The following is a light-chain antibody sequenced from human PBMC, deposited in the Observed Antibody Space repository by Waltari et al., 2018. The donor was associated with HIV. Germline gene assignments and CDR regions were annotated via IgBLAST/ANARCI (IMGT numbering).Light chain of an antibody. J-gene: IGKJ4*01. CDR3: QQYINWPLT. CDR2: TAS. V-gene: IGKV3-15*01. Sequence: ELVLTHPPATLAVSPGQSAPPACRASQSLSSNLAWYQQQPGQAPRLLIFTASTRATGIPPRFSGSGSGTEFTLTISSLQSEDFAVYYCQQYINWPLTLGGGTKVEIK. CDR1: QSLSSN.